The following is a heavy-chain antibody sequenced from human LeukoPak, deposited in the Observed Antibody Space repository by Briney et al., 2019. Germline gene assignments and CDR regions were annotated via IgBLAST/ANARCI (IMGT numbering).Heavy chain of an antibody. CDR3: ARGTLYRGWSYYLDF. D-gene: IGHD6-19*01. Sequence: PSETLSLTCSVSGDSISLSFYCWGWIRQPPGKALEWIGSVYYSGTTSYNPSLKSRVTISVDMSKNHFSLRLRSVTAADTAMYYCARGTLYRGWSYYLDFWGQGSQVTVSS. J-gene: IGHJ4*02. CDR1: GDSISLSFYC. CDR2: VYYSGTT. V-gene: IGHV4-39*07.